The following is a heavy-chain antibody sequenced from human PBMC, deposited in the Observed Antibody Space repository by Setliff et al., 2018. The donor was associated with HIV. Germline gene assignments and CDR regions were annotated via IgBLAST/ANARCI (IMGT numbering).Heavy chain of an antibody. J-gene: IGHJ4*02. V-gene: IGHV5-51*01. CDR1: GYSFTSYW. Sequence: GESLKISCKGSGYSFTSYWIGWVRQMPGKGLEWVGIIYPGDSDTRYSPSFQGQVTISVDKSINTAYLQWNSLKASDTATYYCARSLCYYDSCGYYYNYWGQGTLVTVSS. CDR3: ARSLCYYDSCGYYYNY. D-gene: IGHD3-22*01. CDR2: IYPGDSDT.